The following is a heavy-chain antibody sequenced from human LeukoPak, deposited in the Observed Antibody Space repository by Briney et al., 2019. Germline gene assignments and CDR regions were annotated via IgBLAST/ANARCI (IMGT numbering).Heavy chain of an antibody. CDR2: INPNSGGT. J-gene: IGHJ4*02. D-gene: IGHD3-22*01. CDR1: GYTFTGYY. Sequence: GASVKVSCKASGYTFTGYYMHWVGQAPGQGLEWMGRINPNSGGTNYAQKFQGRVTMTRDTSISTAYMELSRLRSDDTAVYYCARQLDSSGYYWAFDYWGQGTLVTVSS. CDR3: ARQLDSSGYYWAFDY. V-gene: IGHV1-2*06.